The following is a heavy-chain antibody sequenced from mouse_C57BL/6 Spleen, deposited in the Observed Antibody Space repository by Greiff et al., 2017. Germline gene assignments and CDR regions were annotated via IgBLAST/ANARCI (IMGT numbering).Heavy chain of an antibody. CDR3: ARSDYGRSGVWAY. V-gene: IGHV1-64*01. CDR2: IHPNSGST. CDR1: GYTFTSYW. Sequence: QVQLKQPGAELVKPGASVKLSCKASGYTFTSYWMPWVKQRPGQGLEWIGMIHPNSGSTNYNEKFKSKATLTVDKSSSTAYMQLSSLTSEDSAVYYCARSDYGRSGVWAYWGQGTLVTVAA. J-gene: IGHJ3*01. D-gene: IGHD1-1*01.